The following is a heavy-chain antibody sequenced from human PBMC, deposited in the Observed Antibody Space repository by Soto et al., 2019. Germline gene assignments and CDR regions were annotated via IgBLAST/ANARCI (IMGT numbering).Heavy chain of an antibody. J-gene: IGHJ6*02. D-gene: IGHD3-16*01. V-gene: IGHV3-15*07. Sequence: EVQLVESGGGLAKPGGSLRLSCAASGFTFSNAWMNWVRQAPGKGLDWVGRIKSKTDGGTTDYAAPVKGRFTISRDDSKSTVHLQMNSLKTEDTGIYYCTTDIGGVAVDYFYYYCMDVWGQGTTVTVSS. CDR2: IKSKTDGGTT. CDR3: TTDIGGVAVDYFYYYCMDV. CDR1: GFTFSNAW.